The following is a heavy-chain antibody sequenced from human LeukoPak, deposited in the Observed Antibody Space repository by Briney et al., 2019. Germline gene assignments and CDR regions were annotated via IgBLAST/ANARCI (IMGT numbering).Heavy chain of an antibody. Sequence: PSETLSLTCTVSGGSISSYYWSWIRQPPGKGREWSGYIYYSGSTNYNPSLKSRVTISVDTSKNQFSLKLSSVTAADTAVYYCARTTTLYGDYYFDYWGQGTLVTVSS. CDR2: IYYSGST. CDR3: ARTTTLYGDYYFDY. J-gene: IGHJ4*02. D-gene: IGHD4-17*01. V-gene: IGHV4-59*01. CDR1: GGSISSYY.